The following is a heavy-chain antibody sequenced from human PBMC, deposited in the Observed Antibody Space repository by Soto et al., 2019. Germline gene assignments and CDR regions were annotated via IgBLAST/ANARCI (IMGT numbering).Heavy chain of an antibody. J-gene: IGHJ6*03. CDR3: AKSQYCCYDMEV. CDR1: GFTFGGYG. Sequence: EVQLLESGGGLVQPGGSLRLSCAASGFTFGGYGMSWVRQAPGKGLEWVSGILASGGGTYYADSVKGRFTISRDNPKNKLSLQINGLRAEDTAVYYCAKSQYCCYDMEVWGKGTTVTVSS. CDR2: ILASGGGT. D-gene: IGHD2-15*01. V-gene: IGHV3-23*01.